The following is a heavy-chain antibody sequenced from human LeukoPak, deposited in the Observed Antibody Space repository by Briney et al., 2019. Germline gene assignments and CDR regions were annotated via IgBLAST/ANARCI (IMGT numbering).Heavy chain of an antibody. CDR2: ISAAGDST. CDR1: GFTFSTYA. CDR3: AKGGSFYGSGSYFNEPFDY. Sequence: PGGSLRLSCAASGFTFSTYAMSWVSQAPGKGLEWVSAISAAGDSTFIADSVKGRFTISRDNSKNTLYLQMNSLRAEDTAVYYCAKGGSFYGSGSYFNEPFDYWGQGILVTVSS. D-gene: IGHD3-10*01. J-gene: IGHJ4*02. V-gene: IGHV3-23*01.